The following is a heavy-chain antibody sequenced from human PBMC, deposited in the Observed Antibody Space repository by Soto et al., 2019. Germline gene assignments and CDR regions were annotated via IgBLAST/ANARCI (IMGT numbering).Heavy chain of an antibody. CDR3: AKGSSVAPTPFDY. CDR2: ITWAGNNI. Sequence: GGSLRLSCAASGFTFGDYAMHWVRQAPGKGLEWVSGITWAGNNIDYADSVKGRFTISRDIAKNSLYLQMNSLRAEDTALYYCAKGSSVAPTPFDYWGQVALVTIYS. J-gene: IGHJ4*02. CDR1: GFTFGDYA. V-gene: IGHV3-9*01. D-gene: IGHD1-26*01.